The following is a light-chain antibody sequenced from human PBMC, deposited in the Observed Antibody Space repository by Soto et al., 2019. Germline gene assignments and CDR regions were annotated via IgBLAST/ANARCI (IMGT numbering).Light chain of an antibody. J-gene: IGKJ1*01. CDR3: QQSYSTSWT. Sequence: IPMTQSPSTLSASVGDRVTITCRASQSITNWLAWYQQKPGKAPKLLIYKASTLESGVPSRFSGSGSGTDFTLTISSLQPEDFATYYCQQSYSTSWTFGQGTKVDIK. CDR1: QSITNW. V-gene: IGKV1-5*03. CDR2: KAS.